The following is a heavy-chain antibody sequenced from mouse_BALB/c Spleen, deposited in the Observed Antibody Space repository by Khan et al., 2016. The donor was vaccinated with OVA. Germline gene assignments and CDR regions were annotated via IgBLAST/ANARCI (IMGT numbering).Heavy chain of an antibody. Sequence: EVKVVESGGDLVKPGGSLKLSCATSGFTFSTYGMSWVRQTPDKRLEWVAAISSGGSYTYYPGSVKGRFTISRDNANNTLYLQMSSLKSEDTAIYYCTRLAYYYNREGFAYWGQGTLVTVSA. CDR3: TRLAYYYNREGFAY. D-gene: IGHD1-1*01. CDR2: ISSGGSYT. V-gene: IGHV5-6*01. J-gene: IGHJ3*01. CDR1: GFTFSTYG.